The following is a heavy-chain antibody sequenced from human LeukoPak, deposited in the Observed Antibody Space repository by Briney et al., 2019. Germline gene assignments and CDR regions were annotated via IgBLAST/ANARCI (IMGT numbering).Heavy chain of an antibody. Sequence: GGSLRLSCAASGFTFSYFGMFWVRQAPGRGLEWVSFIRYDGSNKYYADSVKGRFTISRDNSKNTVYLQMNSPRAEDTAVYYCAREKSSGWHDAFDIWGQGTVVTVSS. CDR1: GFTFSYFG. V-gene: IGHV3-30*02. D-gene: IGHD6-19*01. CDR3: AREKSSGWHDAFDI. J-gene: IGHJ3*02. CDR2: IRYDGSNK.